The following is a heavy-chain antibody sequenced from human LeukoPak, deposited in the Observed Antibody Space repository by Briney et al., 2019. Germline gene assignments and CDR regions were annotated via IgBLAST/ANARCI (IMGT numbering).Heavy chain of an antibody. CDR3: ARYCSGDSCYSFYYYGMDV. CDR1: GFTFSSYS. CDR2: ISSSSSSI. Sequence: GGSLRVSCAASGFTFSSYSMNWVRQAPGKGLEWVSSISSSSSSIYYADSVEGRFTISRDNAKNSLYLQMNSLRVEDTAVYYCARYCSGDSCYSFYYYGMDVWGQGTTVTVSS. D-gene: IGHD2-15*01. J-gene: IGHJ6*02. V-gene: IGHV3-21*01.